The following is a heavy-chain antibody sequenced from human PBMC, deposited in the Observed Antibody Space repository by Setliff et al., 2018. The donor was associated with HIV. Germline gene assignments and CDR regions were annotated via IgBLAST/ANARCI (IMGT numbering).Heavy chain of an antibody. Sequence: ASVKVSCKASGYTFTSYYMHWVRQAPGQGLEWMGIINPSGGSASYAQKFQGRVTMTRDTSTSTVYMELSSLRSEDTAIYYCARDPSYSPYYDFWSGYYPHDALDIWGQGTMVTVSS. V-gene: IGHV1-46*01. CDR1: GYTFTSYY. D-gene: IGHD3-3*01. CDR3: ARDPSYSPYYDFWSGYYPHDALDI. CDR2: INPSGGSA. J-gene: IGHJ3*02.